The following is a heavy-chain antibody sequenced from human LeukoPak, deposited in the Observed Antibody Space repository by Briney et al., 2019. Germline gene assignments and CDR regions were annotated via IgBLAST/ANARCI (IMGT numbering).Heavy chain of an antibody. CDR2: IRYDGSNK. V-gene: IGHV3-30*02. CDR3: AKDPLGGDSSGFQDY. J-gene: IGHJ4*02. Sequence: GGSLRLSCAASGFTFSSYAMSWVRQAPGKGLEWVAFIRYDGSNKYYADSVKGRFTISRDNSKNTLYLQMNSLRAEDTAVYYCAKDPLGGDSSGFQDYWGQGTLVTVSS. CDR1: GFTFSSYA. D-gene: IGHD3-22*01.